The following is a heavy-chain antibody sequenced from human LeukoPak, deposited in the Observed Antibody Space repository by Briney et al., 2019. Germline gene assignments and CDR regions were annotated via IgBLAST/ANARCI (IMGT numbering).Heavy chain of an antibody. V-gene: IGHV1-2*02. Sequence: ASVKVSCKASGYTFTSYAINWVRQATGQGLEWMGGINPNIGGTNYAQKFQGRVTMTGDTSTSTAYMDLSGLRSDDTAVYYCARCGYNDSSGYDNDAFDIWGQGTKVTVSS. CDR3: ARCGYNDSSGYDNDAFDI. CDR2: INPNIGGT. D-gene: IGHD3-22*01. CDR1: GYTFTSYA. J-gene: IGHJ3*02.